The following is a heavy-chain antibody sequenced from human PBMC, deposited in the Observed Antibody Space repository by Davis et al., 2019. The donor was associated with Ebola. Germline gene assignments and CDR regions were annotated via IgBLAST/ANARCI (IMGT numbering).Heavy chain of an antibody. CDR2: IYHSGST. D-gene: IGHD2-15*01. CDR3: ASTQRGGCSGGSCYSPYYYYYGMDV. Sequence: MPGGSLRLSCAVSGGSISSSNWWSWVRQPPGKGLEWIGEIYHSGSTNYNPSLKSRVTISVDKSKNQFSLKLSSVTAADTAVYYCASTQRGGCSGGSCYSPYYYYYGMDVWGQGTTVTVSS. J-gene: IGHJ6*02. CDR1: GGSISSSNW. V-gene: IGHV4-4*02.